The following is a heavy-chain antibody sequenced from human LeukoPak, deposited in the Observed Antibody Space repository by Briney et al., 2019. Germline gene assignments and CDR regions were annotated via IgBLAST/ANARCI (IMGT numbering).Heavy chain of an antibody. Sequence: SQTLSLTCAISGDSVSSNSAAWNWIRQSPSRGLEWLGRTYYRSKWYNDYAVSVKSRITINPDTSKNQFSLKLSSVTAADTAVYYCARGDSVPPSDSRSWFDYWGQGTLVTVSS. V-gene: IGHV6-1*01. J-gene: IGHJ4*02. CDR3: ARGDSVPPSDSRSWFDY. D-gene: IGHD3-22*01. CDR1: GDSVSSNSAA. CDR2: TYYRSKWYN.